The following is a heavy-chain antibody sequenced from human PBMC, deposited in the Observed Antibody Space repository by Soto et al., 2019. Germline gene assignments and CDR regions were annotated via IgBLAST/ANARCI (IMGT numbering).Heavy chain of an antibody. J-gene: IGHJ4*02. CDR3: SNGVAQLCIFSRFDS. CDR2: ISYDGSNK. D-gene: IGHD3-3*01. V-gene: IGHV3-30*18. CDR1: GFTFSSYG. Sequence: QVQLVESGGGVVQLGRSLRLSCAASGFTFSSYGMHWVRQAPGTGLEWVAVISYDGSNKYYADSVKGRFTISRDNSEYTLYLQMISLRADDSALYYCSNGVAQLCIFSRFDSWGQGPLVTL.